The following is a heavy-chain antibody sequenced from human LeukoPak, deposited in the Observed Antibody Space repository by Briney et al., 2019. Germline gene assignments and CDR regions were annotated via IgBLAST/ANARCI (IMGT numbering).Heavy chain of an antibody. V-gene: IGHV1-18*01. CDR2: ISAYNGNT. CDR1: GYTFTSYG. D-gene: IGHD3-9*01. J-gene: IGHJ4*02. CDR3: ARDLYFDWLLGY. Sequence: ASVKVSCRASGYTFTSYGISWVRQAPGQGLEWMGWISAYNGNTNYAQKLQGRVTMTTDTSTSTAYMELRSLRSDDTAVYYCARDLYFDWLLGYWGQGTLVTVSS.